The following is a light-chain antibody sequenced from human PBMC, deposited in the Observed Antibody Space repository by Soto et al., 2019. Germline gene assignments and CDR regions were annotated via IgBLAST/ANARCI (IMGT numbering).Light chain of an antibody. Sequence: DIQMTQSPSSVSASVGDRVTITCRASQGISNWLAWYQQKPGKAPKLLIYDASSLESGVPSRFIVSGSLTYFTLAISNLQPEGFASYYCQQPKSLPRGFWGGAKVDI. CDR3: QQPKSLPRG. V-gene: IGKV1-12*01. CDR2: DAS. CDR1: QGISNW. J-gene: IGKJ4*01.